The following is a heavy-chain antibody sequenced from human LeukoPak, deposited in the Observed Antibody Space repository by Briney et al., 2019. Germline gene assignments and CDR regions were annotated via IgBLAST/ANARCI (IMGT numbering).Heavy chain of an antibody. Sequence: GRSLRLSCAASGFTFSSHAMSRVRQAPGKGLEWVSAIGDDVVSTYYAESVKGRFTISRDNSKNTLYLQMNSLRAEDTATYYCARDSPLLTVWGQGTLVTVSS. CDR1: GFTFSSHA. CDR3: ARDSPLLTV. J-gene: IGHJ4*02. V-gene: IGHV3-23*01. D-gene: IGHD3-9*01. CDR2: IGDDVVST.